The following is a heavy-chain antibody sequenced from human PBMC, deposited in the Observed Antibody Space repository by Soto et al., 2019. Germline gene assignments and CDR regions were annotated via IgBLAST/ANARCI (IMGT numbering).Heavy chain of an antibody. Sequence: QVHLVQAGAEVRKPGASVQVSCKASGYNFSSHDIHWVRQAPGQGLEWMGWINAGNGNTRYSQKFQDRITITRDASASTAYMELSSLRSEVTAIYYCARDSFYCGGRYCYHYSFYMDVWGKGTTVTVSS. V-gene: IGHV1-3*01. CDR3: ARDSFYCGGRYCYHYSFYMDV. CDR1: GYNFSSHD. CDR2: INAGNGNT. D-gene: IGHD2-21*01. J-gene: IGHJ6*03.